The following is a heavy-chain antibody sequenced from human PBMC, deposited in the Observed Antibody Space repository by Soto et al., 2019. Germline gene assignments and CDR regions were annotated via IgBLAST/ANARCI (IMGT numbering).Heavy chain of an antibody. CDR2: IYYSGST. V-gene: IGHV4-31*03. D-gene: IGHD6-19*01. CDR3: ARDTRKAQWLVGYLDY. Sequence: LSLTCTVSGGSISSGGYYWSWIRQHPGKGLEWIGYIYYSGSTYYNPSLKSRVTISVDTSKNQFSLKLSSVTAADTAVYYCARDTRKAQWLVGYLDYWGQGTLVTVSS. CDR1: GGSISSGGYY. J-gene: IGHJ4*02.